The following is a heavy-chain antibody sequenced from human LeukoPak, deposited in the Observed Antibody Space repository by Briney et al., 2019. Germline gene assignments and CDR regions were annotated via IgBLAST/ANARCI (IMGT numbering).Heavy chain of an antibody. D-gene: IGHD6-13*01. V-gene: IGHV3-53*04. CDR1: GFTVSSNY. CDR2: IYSGGST. J-gene: IGHJ4*02. CDR3: ARDDFIAAAGQFDY. Sequence: GGSLRLSCAASGFTVSSNYMSWVRQAPGKGLEWVSVIYSGGSTYYADSVKGRFTISRHNSKNTLYLQMNSLRAEDTAVYYCARDDFIAAAGQFDYWGQGTLVTVSS.